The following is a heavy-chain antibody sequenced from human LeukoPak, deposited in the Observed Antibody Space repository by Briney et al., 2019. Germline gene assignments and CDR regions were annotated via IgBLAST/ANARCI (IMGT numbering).Heavy chain of an antibody. CDR2: IYYSGST. J-gene: IGHJ4*02. V-gene: IGHV4-39*01. CDR1: GGSISSSSYY. CDR3: ASLSLGRGFGELALSKYYFDY. Sequence: SSETLSLTCTVSGGSISSSSYYWAWIRQPPGKGLEWIGSIYYSGSTYYNPSLKSRVTICVDTSKNQFSLKLSSVTAADTAVYYCASLSLGRGFGELALSKYYFDYWGQGTLVTVSS. D-gene: IGHD3-10*01.